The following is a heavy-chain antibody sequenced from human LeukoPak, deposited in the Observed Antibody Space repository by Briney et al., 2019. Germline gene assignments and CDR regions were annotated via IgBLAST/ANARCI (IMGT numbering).Heavy chain of an antibody. CDR3: ARVTAAGEYYFDY. CDR2: IYYSGST. CDR1: GDSISSYY. D-gene: IGHD6-13*01. V-gene: IGHV4-59*01. Sequence: SETLSLTCTVSGDSISSYYWSWIRQPPGKGLEWIGYIYYSGSTSYNPSLKSRVTMSLDTSKNQVSLKLYSVTAADTAMYYCARVTAAGEYYFDYWGQGIRLTVSS. J-gene: IGHJ4*02.